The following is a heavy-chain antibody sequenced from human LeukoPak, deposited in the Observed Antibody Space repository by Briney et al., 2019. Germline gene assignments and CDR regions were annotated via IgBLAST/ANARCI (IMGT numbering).Heavy chain of an antibody. D-gene: IGHD4-17*01. V-gene: IGHV4-59*01. CDR2: IYYSGST. J-gene: IGHJ4*02. CDR3: ARGTYGDYVLDY. Sequence: PSETLSLTCTVSGGSISSYYWSWIRQPPGKGLEWIGYIYYSGSTNYNPSLKSRVTISVDTSKNQFSLKLSPVTAADTAVYYCARGTYGDYVLDYWGLGTLVTVSS. CDR1: GGSISSYY.